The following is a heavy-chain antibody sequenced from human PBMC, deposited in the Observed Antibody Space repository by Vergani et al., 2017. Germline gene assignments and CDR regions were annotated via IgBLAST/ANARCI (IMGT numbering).Heavy chain of an antibody. V-gene: IGHV3-33*01. CDR2: IWYDGSNK. CDR3: VRDYNYGFDY. Sequence: QVQLVESGRGVVQPGRSLRLSCAASGFTFSSYGMHWVGQAPGKGLEWVAVIWYDGSNKYYADSVKGRFTISRDDAKNSLYLQMNNLRSDDTSVYFCVRDYNYGFDYRGPGTLVTVS. CDR1: GFTFSSYG. D-gene: IGHD5-18*01. J-gene: IGHJ4*02.